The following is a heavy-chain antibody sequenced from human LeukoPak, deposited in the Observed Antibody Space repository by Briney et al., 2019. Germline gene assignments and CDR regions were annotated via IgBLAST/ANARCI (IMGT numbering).Heavy chain of an antibody. CDR2: IYYSGST. D-gene: IGHD1-1*01. Sequence: SETLSLTCTVSGGSISSYYRSWIRQPPGKGLEWIGYIYYSGSTNYNPSLKSRVTISVDTSKNQFSLKLSSVTAADTAVYYCARENDAYAFDIWGQGTMVTVSS. CDR3: ARENDAYAFDI. V-gene: IGHV4-59*01. CDR1: GGSISSYY. J-gene: IGHJ3*02.